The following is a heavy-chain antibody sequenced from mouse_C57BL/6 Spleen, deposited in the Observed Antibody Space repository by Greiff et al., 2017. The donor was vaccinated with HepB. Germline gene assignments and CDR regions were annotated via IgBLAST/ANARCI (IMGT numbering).Heavy chain of an antibody. D-gene: IGHD1-1*01. J-gene: IGHJ3*01. V-gene: IGHV5-17*01. Sequence: EVQGVESGGGLVKPGGSLKLSCAASGFTFSDYGMHWVRQAPEKGLEWVAYISSGSSTIYYADTVKGRFTISRDNAKNTLFLQMTSLRSEDTAMYYCARGIGYGSSYGFAYWGQGTLVTVSA. CDR2: ISSGSSTI. CDR1: GFTFSDYG. CDR3: ARGIGYGSSYGFAY.